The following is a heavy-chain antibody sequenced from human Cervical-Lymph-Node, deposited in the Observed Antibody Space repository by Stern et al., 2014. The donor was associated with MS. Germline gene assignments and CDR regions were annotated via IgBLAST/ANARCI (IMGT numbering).Heavy chain of an antibody. Sequence: QDQLVQSGAEVERPGASVKVSCKASGYTFTAYFLHWVRQAPGQGLEWMGWISPKTGSATYAQKFQDRVTMTRDTSINTGYMEVSSLRSDDTAVYYCARDRGGYSDYWGQGTLVAVSS. CDR3: ARDRGGYSDY. CDR1: GYTFTAYF. J-gene: IGHJ4*02. V-gene: IGHV1-2*02. CDR2: ISPKTGSA. D-gene: IGHD3-16*01.